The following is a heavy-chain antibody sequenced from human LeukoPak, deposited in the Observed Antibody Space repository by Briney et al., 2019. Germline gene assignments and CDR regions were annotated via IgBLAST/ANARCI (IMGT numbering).Heavy chain of an antibody. CDR1: GYTFRNYW. D-gene: IGHD3-10*01. Sequence: GESLKISCKGSGYTFRNYWIGWVRQVPGKGLECMGTVNPADSSTRDSPSFQGQVTISVDRSISTAFLQWSSLKASDSAIYYCAARIGIFRGGFDYWGQGTRVTVSS. CDR2: VNPADSST. V-gene: IGHV5-51*01. CDR3: AARIGIFRGGFDY. J-gene: IGHJ4*02.